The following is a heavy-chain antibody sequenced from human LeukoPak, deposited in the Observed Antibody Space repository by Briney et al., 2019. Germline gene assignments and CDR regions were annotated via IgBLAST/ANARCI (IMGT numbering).Heavy chain of an antibody. D-gene: IGHD5-12*01. J-gene: IGHJ4*02. CDR3: AKGAYDYIEIAYFDS. V-gene: IGHV3-23*01. CDR1: GFTSTKYA. CDR2: LIGSSGST. Sequence: GGSLRLSCAASGFTSTKYAMNWVRHAPGKGLEWVSVLIGSSGSTDYADSVKGRFTMSRDISKNTLFLQMNSLRAEDTAIYYCAKGAYDYIEIAYFDSWGQGTLVTVSS.